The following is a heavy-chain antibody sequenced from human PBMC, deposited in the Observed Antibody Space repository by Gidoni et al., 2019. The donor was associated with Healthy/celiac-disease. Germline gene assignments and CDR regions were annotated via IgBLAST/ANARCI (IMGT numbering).Heavy chain of an antibody. CDR2: IRSKAYGGTT. V-gene: IGHV3-49*05. CDR3: TRIGQLVGDDAFDI. Sequence: EVQLVESGGGLVTPGRALRLSCTAYGLPFGGYAMSWFRQAPGQGLEWVGFIRSKAYGGTTEYAASVKGRFIISRDDSKSIAYLQMNSLKIEDIAVYSCTRIGQLVGDDAFDIWGQGTMVIVSS. D-gene: IGHD6-6*01. CDR1: GLPFGGYA. J-gene: IGHJ3*02.